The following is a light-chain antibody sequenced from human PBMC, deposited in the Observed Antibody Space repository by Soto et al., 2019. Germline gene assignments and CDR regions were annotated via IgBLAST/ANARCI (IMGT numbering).Light chain of an antibody. CDR3: QQYNNWPPIT. V-gene: IGKV2-28*01. CDR2: LGS. Sequence: IVMTQSPLYLPVTPGEPASISCMSSQILLHSNGYNYLDWYRQKPGQSPQLLIYLGSNRASGVPDRFSGSGSGTEFTLTISSLQSEDFAVYYCQQYNNWPPITFGQGTRLEIK. J-gene: IGKJ5*01. CDR1: QILLHSNGYNY.